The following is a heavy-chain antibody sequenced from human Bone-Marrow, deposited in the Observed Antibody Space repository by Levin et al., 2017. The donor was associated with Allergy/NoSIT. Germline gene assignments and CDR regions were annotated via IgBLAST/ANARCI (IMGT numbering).Heavy chain of an antibody. V-gene: IGHV3-30*04. CDR2: ISYDGNKR. CDR3: ARDLAEPGYYYYGMDV. Sequence: GESLKISCAASGFNFRNYAMHWVRQAPDKGLEWVAVISYDGNKRDYADSVKGRFTISRDNSKNTIYVQMNSLRVEDTAVYYCARDLAEPGYYYYGMDVWGQGTTVTVSS. D-gene: IGHD3-9*01. J-gene: IGHJ6*02. CDR1: GFNFRNYA.